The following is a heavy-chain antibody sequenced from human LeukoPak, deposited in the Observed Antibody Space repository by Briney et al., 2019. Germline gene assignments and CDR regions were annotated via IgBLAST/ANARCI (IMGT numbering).Heavy chain of an antibody. CDR1: GGSISSGSYY. Sequence: SETLSLTCTVSGGSISSGSYYWSWIRQPAGKGLEWIGRIYTSGSTNYNPSLKSRVTISVDTSKNQFSLKLSSVTAADTAVYYCASNGRYWGQGTLVTVSS. V-gene: IGHV4-61*02. D-gene: IGHD1-14*01. CDR2: IYTSGST. J-gene: IGHJ4*02. CDR3: ASNGRY.